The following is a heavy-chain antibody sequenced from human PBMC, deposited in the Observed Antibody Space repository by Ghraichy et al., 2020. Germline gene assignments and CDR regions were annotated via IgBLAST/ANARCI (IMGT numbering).Heavy chain of an antibody. CDR2: INQDGSKV. V-gene: IGHV3-7*01. J-gene: IGHJ4*02. D-gene: IGHD2-21*02. CDR1: GFTFSSYW. CDR3: ARALGGGDAH. Sequence: LSLTCAASGFTFSSYWMHWVRQAPGKELEWVANINQDGSKVYYVDSVKGRFTISRDNTKNSLYLQMNSLRAEDTAVYYCARALGGGDAHGGQGTLVTFSS.